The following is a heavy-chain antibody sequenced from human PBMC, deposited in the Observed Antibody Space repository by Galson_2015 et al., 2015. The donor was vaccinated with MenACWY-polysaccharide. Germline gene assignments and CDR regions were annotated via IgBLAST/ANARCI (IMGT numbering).Heavy chain of an antibody. CDR3: TKGRLYRDYVPYFDY. Sequence: SLRLSCAASAFTFDDYAMHWVRQAPGKGLEWVSGTSWNSGGIGYADSVKGRFTISRDNAKNSLYLQMNSLRVEDTALYYCTKGRLYRDYVPYFDYWGQGALVTVSS. CDR2: TSWNSGGI. D-gene: IGHD4-17*01. CDR1: AFTFDDYA. J-gene: IGHJ4*02. V-gene: IGHV3-9*01.